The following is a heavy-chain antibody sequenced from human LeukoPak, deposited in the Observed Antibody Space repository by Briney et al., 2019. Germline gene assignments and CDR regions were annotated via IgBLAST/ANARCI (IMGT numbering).Heavy chain of an antibody. V-gene: IGHV4-59*01. J-gene: IGHJ4*02. Sequence: SETLSLTCAVHGGSFSGYYWTWIRQPPGKGLEWIGYIYYSGSTNYNPSLKSRVTISVDTSKNQFSLKLSSVTAADTAVYYCATLVVAASWVQNDYWGQGTLVTVSS. CDR2: IYYSGST. CDR1: GGSFSGYY. CDR3: ATLVVAASWVQNDY. D-gene: IGHD2-15*01.